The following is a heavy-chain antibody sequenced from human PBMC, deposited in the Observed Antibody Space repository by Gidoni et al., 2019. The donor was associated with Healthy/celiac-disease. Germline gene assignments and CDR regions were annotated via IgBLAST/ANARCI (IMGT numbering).Heavy chain of an antibody. J-gene: IGHJ6*02. Sequence: HVQLVQSGAEVKKPGASVQVSCKASGYTFTSYAMHWVRQAPGQRLEWMGWINAGNGNTKYSQKFQGRVTITRDTSASTAYMELSSLRSEDTAVYYCASIAPAASGYYYYGMDVWGQGTTVTVSS. CDR1: GYTFTSYA. CDR3: ASIAPAASGYYYYGMDV. V-gene: IGHV1-3*01. CDR2: INAGNGNT. D-gene: IGHD2-2*01.